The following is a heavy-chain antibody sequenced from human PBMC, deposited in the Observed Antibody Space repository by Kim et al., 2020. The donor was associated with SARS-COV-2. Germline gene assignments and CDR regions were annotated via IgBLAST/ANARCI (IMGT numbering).Heavy chain of an antibody. CDR2: GNGNT. V-gene: IGHV1-3*01. D-gene: IGHD3-16*01. Sequence: GNGNTKYEQKFQGRVTFTTDTSASTAYMELSFLRSEDSAVYYCLGGFYFDYWGQGTLVTVSS. CDR3: LGGFYFDY. J-gene: IGHJ4*02.